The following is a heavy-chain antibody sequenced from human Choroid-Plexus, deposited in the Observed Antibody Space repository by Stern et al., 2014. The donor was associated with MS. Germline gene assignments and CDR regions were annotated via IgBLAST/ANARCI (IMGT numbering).Heavy chain of an antibody. J-gene: IGHJ4*02. CDR2: ISYDGSK. CDR1: GFSFSSFG. Sequence: VQLEESGGAVVHPGRPLILSCAPSGFSFSSFGMHGVRQPPVQGVEGVALISYDGSKDYADSVKGRFTISRDNSKNTLYMQMNSLRAEDTAVYYCAKDRQYLTFFFDFWGQGSLVTVSS. CDR3: AKDRQYLTFFFDF. D-gene: IGHD2/OR15-2a*01. V-gene: IGHV3-30*18.